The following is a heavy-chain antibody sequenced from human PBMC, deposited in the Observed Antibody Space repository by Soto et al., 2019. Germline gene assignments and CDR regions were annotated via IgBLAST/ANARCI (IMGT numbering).Heavy chain of an antibody. CDR3: ARVESSGFYNWFDP. CDR1: GYTFTSYG. CDR2: ISAYNGNT. D-gene: IGHD3-22*01. V-gene: IGHV1-18*01. Sequence: WASVKVSCKASGYTFTSYGISWVRQAPGQGLEWMGWISAYNGNTNYAQKLQGRVTMTTDTSTSTAYMELRSLRSDDTAVYYCARVESSGFYNWFDPWGQGTLVTVSS. J-gene: IGHJ5*02.